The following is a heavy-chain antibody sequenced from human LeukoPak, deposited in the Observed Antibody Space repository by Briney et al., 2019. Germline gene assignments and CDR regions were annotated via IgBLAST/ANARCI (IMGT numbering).Heavy chain of an antibody. CDR1: GFTVSSNY. D-gene: IGHD2-2*01. CDR2: IYSGGTT. Sequence: GGSLRLSCAASGFTVSSNYMNWVRQAPGKGLEWVSVIYSGGTTYYADSVRGRFTISRDDSKNTLYLQMNSLRGEDTAVYFCARERKSSTSMDYWGQGTLVTVSS. V-gene: IGHV3-53*01. CDR3: ARERKSSTSMDY. J-gene: IGHJ4*02.